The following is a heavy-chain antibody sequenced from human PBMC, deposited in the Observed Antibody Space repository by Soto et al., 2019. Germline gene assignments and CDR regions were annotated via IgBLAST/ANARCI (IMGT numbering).Heavy chain of an antibody. CDR1: EFTISSYG. D-gene: IGHD3-3*01. Sequence: GGSLRLSCAASEFTISSYGMHWVRQAPGKWLEWLAVISCDGSNTXXAESVKVPXPISRDNSKNTXYLQRXSVRAEDPPVYYCAKEVWSGPMDVWRQGTTVTVSS. J-gene: IGHJ6*02. CDR3: AKEVWSGPMDV. V-gene: IGHV3-30*18. CDR2: ISCDGSNT.